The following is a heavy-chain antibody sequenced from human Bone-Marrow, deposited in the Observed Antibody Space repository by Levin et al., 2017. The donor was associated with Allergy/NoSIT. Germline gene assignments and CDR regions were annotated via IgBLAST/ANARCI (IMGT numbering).Heavy chain of an antibody. CDR3: AREGNYMDV. V-gene: IGHV1-69*13. D-gene: IGHD3-10*01. Sequence: GASVKVSCKASGGTFGYYTINWVRQAPGEGFEWMGGIVPNTGSVKDAQRFQGRVTITADDSTNTVYMELTSLRSEDTAIYFCAREGNYMDVWGKGTTVIVSS. CDR1: GGTFGYYT. J-gene: IGHJ6*03. CDR2: IVPNTGSV.